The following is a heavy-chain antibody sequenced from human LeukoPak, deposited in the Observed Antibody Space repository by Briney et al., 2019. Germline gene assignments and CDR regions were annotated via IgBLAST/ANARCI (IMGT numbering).Heavy chain of an antibody. J-gene: IGHJ3*02. Sequence: GGSLRLSCAASGFTFSSYSMNWVRQAPGKGLEWVSYISSSSSTIYYADSVKGRFTISRDNAKNSLYLQMNSLRAEDTAVYYCARARSVISSDAFDIWGQGTMVTVSS. CDR2: ISSSSSTI. V-gene: IGHV3-48*01. D-gene: IGHD3-10*01. CDR1: GFTFSSYS. CDR3: ARARSVISSDAFDI.